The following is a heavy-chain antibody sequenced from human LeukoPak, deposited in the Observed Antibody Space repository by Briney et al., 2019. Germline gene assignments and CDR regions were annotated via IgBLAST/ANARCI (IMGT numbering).Heavy chain of an antibody. Sequence: GGSLRLSCAASGFTFSSYAMHWVRQAPGKGLGWVAVISYDGSNKYYADSVKGRFTISRDNSKNTLYLQMNSLRAEDTALYYCARVSVAGSLYGMDVWGQGTTVTVSS. CDR1: GFTFSSYA. V-gene: IGHV3-30-3*01. D-gene: IGHD6-19*01. CDR3: ARVSVAGSLYGMDV. J-gene: IGHJ6*02. CDR2: ISYDGSNK.